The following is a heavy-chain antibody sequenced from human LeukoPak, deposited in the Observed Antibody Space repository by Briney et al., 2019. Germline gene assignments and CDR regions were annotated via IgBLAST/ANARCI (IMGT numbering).Heavy chain of an antibody. CDR2: ISWNSGSI. J-gene: IGHJ4*02. Sequence: QTGGSLRLSCAASGFTFDDYAMHWVRQAPGKGLEWVSGISWNSGSIGYADSVKGRFTISRDNAKNSLYLQMNSLRAEDMALYYCAKGWGYDFWSGYVDYWGQGTLVTVSS. CDR1: GFTFDDYA. CDR3: AKGWGYDFWSGYVDY. V-gene: IGHV3-9*03. D-gene: IGHD3-3*01.